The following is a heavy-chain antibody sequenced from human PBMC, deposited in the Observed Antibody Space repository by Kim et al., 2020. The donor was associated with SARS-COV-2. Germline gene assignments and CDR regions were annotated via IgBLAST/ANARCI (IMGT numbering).Heavy chain of an antibody. CDR1: GFTFSSYD. D-gene: IGHD3-22*01. CDR3: ARGSFVYDSRYPPYWYFDL. V-gene: IGHV3-13*04. J-gene: IGHJ2*01. CDR2: IGTAGDT. Sequence: GGSLRLSCAASGFTFSSYDMHWVRQATGKGLEWVSAIGTAGDTYYPGSVKGRFTISRENAKNSLYLQMNSLRAGDTAVYYCARGSFVYDSRYPPYWYFDLWGRGTLVTVSS.